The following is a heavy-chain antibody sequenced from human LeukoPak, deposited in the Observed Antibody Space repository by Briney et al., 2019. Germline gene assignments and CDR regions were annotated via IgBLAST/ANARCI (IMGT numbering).Heavy chain of an antibody. J-gene: IGHJ6*02. CDR2: ISYDGSNK. D-gene: IGHD1-1*01. CDR3: AKDQNWRTYYYYGMDV. CDR1: GFTFSSYA. Sequence: GRSLRLSCAASGFTFSSYAMHWVRQAPGKGLEWVAVISYDGSNKYYADSVKGRFTISRDNSKNTLYLQMNSLRAEDTAVYYCAKDQNWRTYYYYGMDVWGQGTTVTVSS. V-gene: IGHV3-30*04.